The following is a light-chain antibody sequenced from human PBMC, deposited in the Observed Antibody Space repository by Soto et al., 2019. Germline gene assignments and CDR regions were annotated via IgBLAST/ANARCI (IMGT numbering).Light chain of an antibody. V-gene: IGLV2-8*02. CDR2: EVN. CDR1: SGDVGAYNY. CDR3: TSYAGNNNFV. J-gene: IGLJ1*01. Sequence: QSALAQPPSASRSPGQSVTVSCTGTSGDVGAYNYVSWYQQHPGKAPKLLIYEVNKRPSGVPDRFSGSKSGNTASLTVSGLQAEDEADYYCTSYAGNNNFVFXTGTKLTVL.